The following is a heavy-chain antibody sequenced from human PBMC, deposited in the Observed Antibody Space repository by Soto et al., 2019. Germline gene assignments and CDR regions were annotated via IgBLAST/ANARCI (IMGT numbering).Heavy chain of an antibody. V-gene: IGHV3-33*01. J-gene: IGHJ3*02. CDR3: ASVRSPGDAFDI. CDR2: IRYDGSNK. Sequence: QVQLVESGGGVVQPGRSLRLSCAASGFTFSSYGMHWVRQAPGKGLEWVAVIRYDGSNKYYADSVQGRFTISRDNSKNTLYLQMNSLRAEDTDVYYSASVRSPGDAFDIWGQGTMVTVSS. CDR1: GFTFSSYG.